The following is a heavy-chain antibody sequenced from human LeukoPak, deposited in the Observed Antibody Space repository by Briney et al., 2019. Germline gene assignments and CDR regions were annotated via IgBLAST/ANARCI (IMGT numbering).Heavy chain of an antibody. D-gene: IGHD3-10*01. V-gene: IGHV3-9*01. CDR3: AKGYYGSGEIFDY. Sequence: GGSLRLSCAASGFTFSSYAMHWVRQAPGKGLEWVSGISWNSGSIGYADSVKGRFTISRDNAKNSLYLQMNSLRAEDTALYYCAKGYYGSGEIFDYWGQGTLVTVSS. J-gene: IGHJ4*02. CDR2: ISWNSGSI. CDR1: GFTFSSYA.